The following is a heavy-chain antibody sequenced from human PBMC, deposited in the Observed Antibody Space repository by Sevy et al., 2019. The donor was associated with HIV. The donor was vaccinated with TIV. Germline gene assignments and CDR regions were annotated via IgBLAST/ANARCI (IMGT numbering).Heavy chain of an antibody. CDR3: ARDGRLTYYYDSSGYSKPRQNWFDP. J-gene: IGHJ5*02. CDR2: IYYSGST. D-gene: IGHD3-22*01. V-gene: IGHV4-31*03. CDR1: GGSISSGGYY. Sequence: SETLSLTCTVSGGSISSGGYYWSWIRQHPGKGLEWIGYIYYSGSTYYNPSLKSRVTISVDTSKNQFSLKLSSVTAADTAGYYCARDGRLTYYYDSSGYSKPRQNWFDPWGQGTLVTVSS.